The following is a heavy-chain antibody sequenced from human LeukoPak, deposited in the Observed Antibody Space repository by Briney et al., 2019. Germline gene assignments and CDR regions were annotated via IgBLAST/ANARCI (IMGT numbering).Heavy chain of an antibody. CDR3: AELGITMIGGV. D-gene: IGHD3-10*02. CDR1: GFTFSSYS. V-gene: IGHV3-21*01. Sequence: GGSLRLSCAASGFTFSSYSMNWVRQAPGKGLEWVSSISSSSSYIYYADSVKGRFTISRDNAKNSLYLQMNSLRAEDTAVYYCAELGITMIGGVWGKGTTDTISS. CDR2: ISSSSSYI. J-gene: IGHJ6*04.